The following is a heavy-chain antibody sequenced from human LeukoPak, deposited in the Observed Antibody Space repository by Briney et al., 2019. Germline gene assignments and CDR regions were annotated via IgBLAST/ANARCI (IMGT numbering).Heavy chain of an antibody. J-gene: IGHJ4*02. CDR3: AKLPAYDYVWIEPHY. Sequence: PGGSLRLSCAASGFTVSSNYMSWVRQAPGKGLEWVSVIYSGGSTYYADSVKGRFTISRDNSKNTLYLQMNSLRAEDTAVYYCAKLPAYDYVWIEPHYWGQGTLVTVSS. V-gene: IGHV3-66*02. CDR2: IYSGGST. CDR1: GFTVSSNY. D-gene: IGHD3-16*01.